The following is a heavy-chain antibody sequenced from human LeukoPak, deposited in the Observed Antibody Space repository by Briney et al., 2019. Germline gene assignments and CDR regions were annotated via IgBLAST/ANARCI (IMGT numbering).Heavy chain of an antibody. CDR3: ARNVAGSFDY. J-gene: IGHJ4*02. CDR1: GGSFSGYY. D-gene: IGHD1-1*01. CDR2: INHSGST. V-gene: IGHV4-34*01. Sequence: PSETLSLTCAVYGGSFSGYYWSWIRQPPGKGLEWIGEINHSGSTNYNPSLKSRVTISVDTSKNQFSLKLSSVTAADTAVYYCARNVAGSFDYWGQGTLVTVSS.